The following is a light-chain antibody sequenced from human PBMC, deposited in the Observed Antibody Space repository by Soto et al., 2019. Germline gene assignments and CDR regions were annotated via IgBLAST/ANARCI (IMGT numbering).Light chain of an antibody. CDR2: RTS. CDR1: QSISSN. J-gene: IGKJ4*01. Sequence: EIGLTQSPSTLSVSPGERATLSCRASQSISSNLAWYQQKPGQAPRLLMFRTSSRATGFPARFSGSGSGTEFTLTISSLQPDDFATYYCQQYNTFGGGTKVDIK. V-gene: IGKV3-15*01. CDR3: QQYNT.